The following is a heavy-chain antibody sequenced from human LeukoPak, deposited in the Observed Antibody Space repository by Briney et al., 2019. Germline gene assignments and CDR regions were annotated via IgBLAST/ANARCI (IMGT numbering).Heavy chain of an antibody. D-gene: IGHD1-7*01. CDR3: ARGAAGTTPDYYYFGLDV. CDR1: GYRFTDYW. J-gene: IGHJ6*02. V-gene: IGHV5-51*01. CDR2: IYPGDSDT. Sequence: GESLQISCKGSGYRFTDYWIGWVRPVPGKGLEGMGIIYPGDSDTRYSPSFQGQVTISADKSINTAHLQWSSLKASDTAMYYCARGAAGTTPDYYYFGLDVWGQGTTVRVSS.